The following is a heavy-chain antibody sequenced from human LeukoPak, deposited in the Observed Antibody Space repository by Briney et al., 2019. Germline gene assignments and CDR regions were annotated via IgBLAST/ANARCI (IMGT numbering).Heavy chain of an antibody. CDR2: IKTDGSEK. Sequence: GGSLRLSCEGSGFTFSNYWMGWVRQAPGKGLQWVANIKTDGSEKYYEDSVKGRFTISRDNAKNPLYLQMNSLRAEDTAVYYCATYSSLNRREFQFWGQGTLLTVSS. J-gene: IGHJ1*01. V-gene: IGHV3-7*01. D-gene: IGHD3-22*01. CDR3: ATYSSLNRREFQF. CDR1: GFTFSNYW.